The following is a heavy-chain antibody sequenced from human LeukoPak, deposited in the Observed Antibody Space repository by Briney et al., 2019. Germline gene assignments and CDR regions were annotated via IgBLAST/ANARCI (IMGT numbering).Heavy chain of an antibody. Sequence: SQTLSLTCTVSGGSISSGDYYWSWIRQHPGKGLEWIGYIYYSGSTYYNPSLKSRVTISVDTSKNQFSLKLSSVTAADTAVYYCARVRAPGPFDYWGQGTLVTVPS. J-gene: IGHJ4*02. CDR2: IYYSGST. V-gene: IGHV4-31*03. CDR3: ARVRAPGPFDY. CDR1: GGSISSGDYY.